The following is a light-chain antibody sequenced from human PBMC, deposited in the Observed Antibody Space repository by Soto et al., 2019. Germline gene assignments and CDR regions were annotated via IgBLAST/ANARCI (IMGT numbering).Light chain of an antibody. CDR3: QPYDSSPWT. J-gene: IGKJ1*01. CDR1: QDIRSNY. Sequence: ETVLTQSPGTLSLSPGERATLSCRASQDIRSNYLAWYRQTPGQAPRLLIYGASKRASGIADRFSGSGSGTDFTLIISRLEPEDCALYYCQPYDSSPWTFGQGTKVEIK. V-gene: IGKV3-20*01. CDR2: GAS.